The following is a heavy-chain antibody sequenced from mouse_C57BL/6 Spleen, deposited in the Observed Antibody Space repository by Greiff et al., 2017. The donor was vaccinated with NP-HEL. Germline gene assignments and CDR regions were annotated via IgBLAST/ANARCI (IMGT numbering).Heavy chain of an antibody. CDR1: GFSFNTYA. CDR3: VRHSDYDAGYAMDY. D-gene: IGHD2-4*01. J-gene: IGHJ4*01. CDR2: IRSKSNNYAT. Sequence: EPGGGLVQPKGSLKLSCAASGFSFNTYAMNWVRQAPGKGLEWVARIRSKSNNYATYYADSVKDRFTISRDDSESMLYLQMNNLKTEDTAMYYCVRHSDYDAGYAMDYWGQGTSVTVSS. V-gene: IGHV10-1*01.